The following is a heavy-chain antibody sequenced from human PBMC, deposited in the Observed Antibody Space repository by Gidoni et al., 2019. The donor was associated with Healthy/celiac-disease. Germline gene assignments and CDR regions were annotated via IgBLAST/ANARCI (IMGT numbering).Heavy chain of an antibody. D-gene: IGHD3-10*01. J-gene: IGHJ4*02. CDR3: AHTPVFYGSGSSTFDY. V-gene: IGHV2-5*02. CDR1: GFSLSTSGVG. Sequence: QITLKASGPTLVQPTQTLTLTCTFSGFSLSTSGVGVGWIRKPPGKDLEWLALIYWDDDTRYSPSLKSRLTINKDTYKNQVVLTMTNMDPVDTATYYCAHTPVFYGSGSSTFDYWGQGTLVTVSS. CDR2: IYWDDDT.